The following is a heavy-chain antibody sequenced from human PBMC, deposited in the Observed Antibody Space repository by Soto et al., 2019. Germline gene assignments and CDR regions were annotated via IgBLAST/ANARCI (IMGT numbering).Heavy chain of an antibody. Sequence: PGGSLRLSCAASGFTFSDYYMSWIRQAPGKGLEWVSYISSSGSTIYYADSVKGRFTISRDNAKNSLYLQMNSLRAEDTAVYYCARDLDYYDSSRDYFDYWGQGTLVTVSS. CDR2: ISSSGSTI. J-gene: IGHJ4*02. V-gene: IGHV3-11*01. CDR3: ARDLDYYDSSRDYFDY. CDR1: GFTFSDYY. D-gene: IGHD3-22*01.